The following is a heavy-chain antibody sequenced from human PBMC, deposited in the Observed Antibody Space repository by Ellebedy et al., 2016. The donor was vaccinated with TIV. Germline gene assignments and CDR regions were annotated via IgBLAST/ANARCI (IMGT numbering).Heavy chain of an antibody. CDR3: AREGSGSGASRDFDL. J-gene: IGHJ2*01. V-gene: IGHV4-38-2*02. CDR1: GYSISSGYY. CDR2: IYHSGST. Sequence: SETLSLXXTVSGYSISSGYYWGWIRQPPGKGLEWIGSIYHSGSTYYNPSLKSRVTISVDTSKNQFSLNLYSVTAADTAVYYCAREGSGSGASRDFDLWGRGTLVTVSS. D-gene: IGHD6-13*01.